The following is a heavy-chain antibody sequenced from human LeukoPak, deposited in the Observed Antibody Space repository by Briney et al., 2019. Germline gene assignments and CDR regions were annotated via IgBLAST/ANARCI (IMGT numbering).Heavy chain of an antibody. CDR3: VSGNDPDSTWKSCRLDAFDI. CDR1: GYTFRDYS. Sequence: GGSLRLSCAASGYTFRDYSVNWVRQAPGKGLEWVSSISSTSDYIYYADSVKGRFTISRDNAKSSLYLQMNSLRAEDTAVYYCVSGNDPDSTWKSCRLDAFDIWGQGTTVIVSS. V-gene: IGHV3-21*01. J-gene: IGHJ3*02. D-gene: IGHD3-16*02. CDR2: ISSTSDYI.